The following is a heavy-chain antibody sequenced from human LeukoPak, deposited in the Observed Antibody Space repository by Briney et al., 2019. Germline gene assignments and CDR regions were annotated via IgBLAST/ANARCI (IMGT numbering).Heavy chain of an antibody. D-gene: IGHD3-16*02. Sequence: GGSLRLSCAASGFTFSSYWMHRVRQAPGKGLVWVSRINSDGSSTSYADSVKGRFAISRDNAKNTLYLQMNSLRAEGTAVYYCARDAADYDYVWGSYRSSPPDYWGQGTLVTVSS. CDR3: ARDAADYDYVWGSYRSSPPDY. CDR2: INSDGSST. V-gene: IGHV3-74*01. CDR1: GFTFSSYW. J-gene: IGHJ4*02.